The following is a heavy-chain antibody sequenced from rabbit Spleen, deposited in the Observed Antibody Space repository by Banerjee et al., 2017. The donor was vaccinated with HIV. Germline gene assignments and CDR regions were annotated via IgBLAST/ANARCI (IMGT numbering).Heavy chain of an antibody. CDR3: VRDLGYAGYAAHDYAYFNL. Sequence: QSLEESGGGLVQPGGSLTLSCKASGFDFSNSDWMCWVRQAPGKGLEWIACIHDGGSVSTLYASWAKGRFTSSKTSSTTVTLQMTSLTAADTATYFCVRDLGYAGYAAHDYAYFNLWGQGTLVTVS. V-gene: IGHV1S40*01. CDR1: GFDFSNSDW. J-gene: IGHJ4*01. CDR2: IHDGGSVST. D-gene: IGHD7-1*01.